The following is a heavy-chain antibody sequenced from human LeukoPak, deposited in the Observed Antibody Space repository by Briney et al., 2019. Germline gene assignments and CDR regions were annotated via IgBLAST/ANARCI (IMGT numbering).Heavy chain of an antibody. J-gene: IGHJ6*03. CDR3: ARYEFYYYYMDV. CDR1: GFTFSSYE. CDR2: ISSSGSTI. Sequence: PGGSLRLSCAASGFTFSSYEMNWVRQAPGKGLEWVSYISSSGSTIYYADSVKGRFTISRDNAKSSLYLQMNSLRAEDTAVYYCARYEFYYYYMDVWGKGTTVTISS. D-gene: IGHD3-3*01. V-gene: IGHV3-48*03.